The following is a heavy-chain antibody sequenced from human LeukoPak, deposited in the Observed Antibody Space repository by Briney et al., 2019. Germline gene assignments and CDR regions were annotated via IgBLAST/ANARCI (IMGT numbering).Heavy chain of an antibody. D-gene: IGHD3-10*01. V-gene: IGHV3-7*01. CDR3: ARTRSGRYFDY. CDR2: IKQDGNEK. Sequence: GGSLRLSCAASRFTFSSYWMSWVRQAPGKGLEWVASIKQDGNEKYYVDSVEGRFTISRDNPKNSVYLQMNSLRAEDTAVYYCARTRSGRYFDYWGQGTLVTVSS. CDR1: RFTFSSYW. J-gene: IGHJ4*02.